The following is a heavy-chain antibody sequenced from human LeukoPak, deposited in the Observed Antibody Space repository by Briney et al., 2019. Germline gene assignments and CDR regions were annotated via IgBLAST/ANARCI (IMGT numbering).Heavy chain of an antibody. CDR3: ARRKYYDSSGYYNDAFDI. D-gene: IGHD3-22*01. J-gene: IGHJ3*02. CDR2: IYYSGST. Sequence: SETLSLTCTVSGGSISSYYWSWIRQPPGKGLEWIGYIYYSGSTNYNPSLKSRATISVDTSKNQFSLKLSSVTAADTAVYYCARRKYYDSSGYYNDAFDIWGQGTMVTVSS. CDR1: GGSISSYY. V-gene: IGHV4-59*08.